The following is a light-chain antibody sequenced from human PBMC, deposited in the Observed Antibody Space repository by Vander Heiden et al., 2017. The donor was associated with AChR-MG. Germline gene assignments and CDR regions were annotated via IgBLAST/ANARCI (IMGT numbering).Light chain of an antibody. CDR3: LQFNSHPQT. CDR2: DAS. Sequence: IQLTQSPSSLSASVGDRVTITCRASQGISSALAWYQQKPGKAPNLLIYDASSLENGVPSRFSGSGSGTDFTLTISSLQPDDSATYYCLQFNSHPQTLGGGTRVEV. J-gene: IGKJ4*01. V-gene: IGKV1-13*02. CDR1: QGISSA.